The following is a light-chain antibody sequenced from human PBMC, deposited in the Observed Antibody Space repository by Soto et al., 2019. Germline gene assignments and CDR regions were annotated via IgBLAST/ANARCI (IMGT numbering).Light chain of an antibody. CDR1: NSNIGAGYD. J-gene: IGLJ2*01. CDR3: HSYDSSLTVVL. CDR2: GST. Sequence: QSVLTQPPSVSGATGQRVTISCTGSNSNIGAGYDVNWYQQLPRLVPKLLIYGSTRRPSGVPERFSGSKSDTSASLAITGLQAEDEAHYYCHSYDSSLTVVLFGGGTKLTVL. V-gene: IGLV1-40*01.